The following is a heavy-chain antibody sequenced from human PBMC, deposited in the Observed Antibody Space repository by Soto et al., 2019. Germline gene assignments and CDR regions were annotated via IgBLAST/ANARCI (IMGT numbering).Heavy chain of an antibody. CDR2: IIPIFSSR. CDR3: ARGETYLGV. V-gene: IGHV1-69*01. D-gene: IGHD3-16*01. CDR1: RDTFNKYA. J-gene: IGHJ6*02. Sequence: QVQLVQSGAEVKKPGSSVKVSCKTSRDTFNKYAFNWVRQDPGQGLEWMGWIIPIFSSRNYAEKFQGRVTITADDATSTAYMELRSLSFEDTAVYYCARGETYLGVWGQVTTVTVSS.